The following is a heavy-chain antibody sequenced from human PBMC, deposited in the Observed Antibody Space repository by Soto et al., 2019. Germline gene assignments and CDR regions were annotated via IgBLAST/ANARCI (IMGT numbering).Heavy chain of an antibody. J-gene: IGHJ6*02. CDR1: GGSFSGYY. CDR2: INHSGST. CDR3: ARGGCRFGELLAYYYGMDV. V-gene: IGHV4-34*01. Sequence: SETLSLTCAVYGGSFSGYYWSWIRQPPGKGLEWIGEINHSGSTNYNPSLKSRVTISVDTSKNQFSLKLSSVTAADTAVYYCARGGCRFGELLAYYYGMDVWGQGTTVTVSS. D-gene: IGHD3-10*01.